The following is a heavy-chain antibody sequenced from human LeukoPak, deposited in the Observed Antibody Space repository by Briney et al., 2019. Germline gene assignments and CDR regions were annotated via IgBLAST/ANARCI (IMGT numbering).Heavy chain of an antibody. Sequence: RSETLSLTCAVSGYSISSIYYWGWIRQPPGKGLEWIGSMHHSGSTDYNPSLKSRVTISVDTSKNQFSLKLRYVTAADTAVYYCARLGYCTSTSCYPDSWGQGTLVTVSS. CDR2: MHHSGST. CDR1: GYSISSIYY. D-gene: IGHD2-2*01. J-gene: IGHJ4*02. CDR3: ARLGYCTSTSCYPDS. V-gene: IGHV4-38-2*01.